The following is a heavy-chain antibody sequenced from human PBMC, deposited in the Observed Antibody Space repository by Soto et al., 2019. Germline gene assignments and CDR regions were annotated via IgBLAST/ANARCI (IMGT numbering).Heavy chain of an antibody. Sequence: GSLKISCKGSGYSFTNYWIAWVRQMPGKGLEYMGIIYPSDSTTRYSPSFQGQFTISADKSTSTAYLQWNSLKASDTAMYYCARHGFYGDYSSNYFDPWGQGPLVTVSS. V-gene: IGHV5-51*01. D-gene: IGHD4-17*01. J-gene: IGHJ5*02. CDR2: IYPSDSTT. CDR3: ARHGFYGDYSSNYFDP. CDR1: GYSFTNYW.